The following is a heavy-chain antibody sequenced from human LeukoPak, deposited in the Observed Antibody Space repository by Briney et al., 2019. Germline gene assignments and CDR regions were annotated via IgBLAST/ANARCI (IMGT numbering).Heavy chain of an antibody. Sequence: ASVKVSCEASGYTFTSYYMHWVRQAPGQGLEWMGIINSSGGSTSYAQKFQGRVTMTRDTSTSTVYMELSSLRSEDTAVYYCARGHCSSTSCYDYYYYGMDVWGQGTTVTVSS. V-gene: IGHV1-46*01. D-gene: IGHD2-2*01. CDR1: GYTFTSYY. J-gene: IGHJ6*02. CDR2: INSSGGST. CDR3: ARGHCSSTSCYDYYYYGMDV.